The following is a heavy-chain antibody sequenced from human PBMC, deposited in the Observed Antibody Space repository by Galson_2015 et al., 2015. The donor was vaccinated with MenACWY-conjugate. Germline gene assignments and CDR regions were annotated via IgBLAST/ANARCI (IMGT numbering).Heavy chain of an antibody. Sequence: SVKVSCKASAYTFTNYAISWVRQAPGQGLEWMGRISAYNGNTNYASKLQGRVTMTTDTSTNTAYMELRSLRSDDTAVYYCARGRFPVNSVDVIPAAFDNWSQGTLVTVSS. CDR2: ISAYNGNT. V-gene: IGHV1-18*01. CDR1: AYTFTNYA. CDR3: ARGRFPVNSVDVIPAAFDN. D-gene: IGHD5/OR15-5a*01. J-gene: IGHJ4*02.